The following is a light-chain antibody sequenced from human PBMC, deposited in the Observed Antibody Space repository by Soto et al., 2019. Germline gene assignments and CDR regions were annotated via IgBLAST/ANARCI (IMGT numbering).Light chain of an antibody. CDR1: QSISSW. CDR3: QQYSSYLFT. J-gene: IGKJ3*01. Sequence: IQMTQSPSTLYASLGDRVSITCRASQSISSWLAWSQQKPGKSPKLLIYDASVLESGVPSRISGSVSEPDLTLTLSLLQPDDFATYYCQQYSSYLFTFGPGTKVHMK. CDR2: DAS. V-gene: IGKV1-5*01.